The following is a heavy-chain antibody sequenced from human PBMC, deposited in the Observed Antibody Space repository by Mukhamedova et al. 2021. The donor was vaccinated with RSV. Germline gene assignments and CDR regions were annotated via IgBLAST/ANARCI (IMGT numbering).Heavy chain of an antibody. J-gene: IGHJ2*01. D-gene: IGHD1-20*01. V-gene: IGHV3-13*01. Sequence: GDTYYPDSVKGRFTIFRENAMNSLYLHMNSLTDGDTAVYYCAREGLSGNWNDWYFDVWGRGTLVTVSS. CDR3: AREGLSGNWNDWYFDV. CDR2: GDT.